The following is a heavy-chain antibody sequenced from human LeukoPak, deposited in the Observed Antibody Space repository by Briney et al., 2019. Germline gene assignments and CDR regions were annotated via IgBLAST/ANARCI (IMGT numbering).Heavy chain of an antibody. Sequence: SETLSLTCTVSGGSISIYYWSWIRQPPGKGLEWIGYIYYSGSTNYNPSLKSRVTISVDTSKNQFSLKLSSVTAADTAVYYCARAGGDYVLDYWGQGTLVTVSS. V-gene: IGHV4-59*01. D-gene: IGHD4-17*01. J-gene: IGHJ4*02. CDR2: IYYSGST. CDR1: GGSISIYY. CDR3: ARAGGDYVLDY.